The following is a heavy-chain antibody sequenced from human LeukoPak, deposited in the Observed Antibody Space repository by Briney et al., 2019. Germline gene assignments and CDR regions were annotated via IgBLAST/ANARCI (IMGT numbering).Heavy chain of an antibody. Sequence: ASVKVSCKASGHTFTSYDINWGREATGQGLEWMGWMNPNSGNTGYAQKFQGRVTMTRNTSISTANMQLSSQRSEDTAVYYGARAGKVGATTRVITKKYYFDYWGQGTLVTVSS. CDR1: GHTFTSYD. J-gene: IGHJ4*02. CDR3: ARAGKVGATTRVITKKYYFDY. V-gene: IGHV1-8*01. D-gene: IGHD1-26*01. CDR2: MNPNSGNT.